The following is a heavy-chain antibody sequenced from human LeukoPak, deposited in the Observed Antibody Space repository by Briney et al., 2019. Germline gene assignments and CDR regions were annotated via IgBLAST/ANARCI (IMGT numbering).Heavy chain of an antibody. D-gene: IGHD2-15*01. CDR2: IYTSGST. V-gene: IGHV4-61*02. J-gene: IGHJ5*02. CDR1: GGSISSGSDY. Sequence: SETLSLTCTVSGGSISSGSDYWSWIRQPAGKGLEWIGRIYTSGSTNYNPSLKSRVTISVDTSKNQFSLKLSSVTAADTAVYYCARLLSGGIDPWGQGTLVTVSS. CDR3: ARLLSGGIDP.